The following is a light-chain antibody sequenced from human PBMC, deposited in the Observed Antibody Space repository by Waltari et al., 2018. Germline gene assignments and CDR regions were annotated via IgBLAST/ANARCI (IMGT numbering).Light chain of an antibody. V-gene: IGLV2-14*03. CDR2: DVS. CDR3: SSYTGSSTLVV. Sequence: QSALTQPASVSGSPGQSNTISCPGTSSDVGGYNYVSWYQQHPGKAPKLMIYDVSDRPSGVSSRFSGSKYGNTASLIISGLQAEDEADYYCSSYTGSSTLVVFGGGTKLTVL. J-gene: IGLJ2*01. CDR1: SSDVGGYNY.